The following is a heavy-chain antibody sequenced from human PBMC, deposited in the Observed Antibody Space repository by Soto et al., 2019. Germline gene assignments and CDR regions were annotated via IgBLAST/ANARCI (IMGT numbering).Heavy chain of an antibody. Sequence: SVKVSCKASGGTFSSYAISWVRQAPGQGLEWMGGIIPIFGTANYAQKFQGRVTITADKSTSTAYMELSSLRSEDTAVYYCARLQGLYDSSGYCDYYFDYWGQGTLVTVSS. CDR3: ARLQGLYDSSGYCDYYFDY. D-gene: IGHD3-22*01. CDR1: GGTFSSYA. CDR2: IIPIFGTA. V-gene: IGHV1-69*06. J-gene: IGHJ4*02.